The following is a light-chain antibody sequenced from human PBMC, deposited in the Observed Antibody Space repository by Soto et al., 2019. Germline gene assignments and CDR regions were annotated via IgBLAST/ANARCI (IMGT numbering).Light chain of an antibody. J-gene: IGKJ4*01. CDR3: QQFSSYPLT. Sequence: VMTQSPAALSVSPGERATLSCTASQSINSNLAWYQQRPGQAPRLLIYGASTRATGIPDRFSGGGSGTDFTLTISRLEPEEFAVYYCQQFSSYPLTFGGGTKVDI. CDR1: QSINSN. V-gene: IGKV3D-15*01. CDR2: GAS.